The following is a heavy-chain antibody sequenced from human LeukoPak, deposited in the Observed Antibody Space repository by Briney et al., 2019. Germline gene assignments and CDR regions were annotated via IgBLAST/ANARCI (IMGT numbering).Heavy chain of an antibody. CDR1: GFTFSSYA. CDR3: AKTKLGYCSGGSCYSRHYRLDY. V-gene: IGHV3-23*01. Sequence: GGSLRLSCATSGFTFSSYAISWVRQAPGKGLDWVSAISGSGGSTYYADSVKGRFTISRDNSKNTLYLQMNSLRAEDTAVYYCAKTKLGYCSGGSCYSRHYRLDYWGQGTLVTVSS. J-gene: IGHJ4*02. CDR2: ISGSGGST. D-gene: IGHD2-15*01.